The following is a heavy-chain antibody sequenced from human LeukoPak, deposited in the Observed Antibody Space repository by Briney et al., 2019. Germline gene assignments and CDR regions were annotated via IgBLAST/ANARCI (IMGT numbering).Heavy chain of an antibody. CDR3: ARAPAAAPQIFDY. CDR1: GGSISSSNW. V-gene: IGHV4-4*02. Sequence: PSGTLSLTCAVSGGSISSSNWWSWVRQPPGKGLEWIGEIYHSGSTNYNPSLKSRVTISVDKSKNQFSLKLSSVTAADTAVYYCARAPAAAPQIFDYWGQGTLVTVSS. D-gene: IGHD6-13*01. J-gene: IGHJ4*02. CDR2: IYHSGST.